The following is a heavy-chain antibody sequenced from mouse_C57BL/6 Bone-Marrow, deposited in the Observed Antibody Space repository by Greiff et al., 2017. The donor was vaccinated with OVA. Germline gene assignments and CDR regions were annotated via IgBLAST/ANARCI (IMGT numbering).Heavy chain of an antibody. CDR1: GYTFTDYE. CDR2: IDPETGGT. V-gene: IGHV1-15*01. Sequence: QVQLQQSGAELVRPGASVTLSCKASGYTFTDYEMHWVKQTPVHGLEWIGAIDPETGGTVYNQKFKGKAILTADKSSSTAYMELRSLTSEDSAVYYGSTYWYVEGWGTGTTVTVSA. J-gene: IGHJ1*03. CDR3: STYWYVEG.